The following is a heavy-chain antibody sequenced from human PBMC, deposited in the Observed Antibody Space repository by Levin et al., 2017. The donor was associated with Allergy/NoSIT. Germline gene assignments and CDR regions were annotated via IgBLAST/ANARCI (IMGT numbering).Heavy chain of an antibody. J-gene: IGHJ1*01. CDR2: ISGSGGST. V-gene: IGHV3-23*01. CDR3: AKDFGCSGGSCYAGYFQH. D-gene: IGHD2-15*01. CDR1: GFTFSSYA. Sequence: GESLKISCAASGFTFSSYAMSWVRQAPGKGLEWVSAISGSGGSTYYADSVKGRFTISRDNSKNTLYLQMNSLRAEDTAVYYCAKDFGCSGGSCYAGYFQHWGQGTLVTVSS.